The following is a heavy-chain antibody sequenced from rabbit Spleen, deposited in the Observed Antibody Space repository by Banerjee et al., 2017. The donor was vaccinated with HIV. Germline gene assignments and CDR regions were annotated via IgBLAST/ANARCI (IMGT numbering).Heavy chain of an antibody. CDR1: GFSFSNSYL. D-gene: IGHD8-1*01. CDR3: ARDTGSSFSSYGMDL. CDR2: IRAGDGYT. J-gene: IGHJ6*01. Sequence: QSLEESGGDLVKPGASLTLTCTASGFSFSNSYLICWVRQAPGKGLEWIACIRAGDGYTWYASWAKGRFTISKTSSTTVTLQMASLTVADTATYFCARDTGSSFSSYGMDLWGPGTLVTVS. V-gene: IGHV1S40*01.